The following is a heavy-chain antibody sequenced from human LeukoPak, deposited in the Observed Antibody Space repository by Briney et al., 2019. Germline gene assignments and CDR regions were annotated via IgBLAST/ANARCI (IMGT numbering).Heavy chain of an antibody. CDR2: VRGSDAGT. J-gene: IGHJ4*02. Sequence: GGSLRLSCAASGFTFSSYAMDWVRQAPGKGLEWVSAVRGSDAGTSYADSVKGRFTISRDNSKNTLYLQMNSLRAEDTAVYYCAKNRGGSYYSGSDYWGQGTLVTVSS. D-gene: IGHD1-26*01. CDR1: GFTFSSYA. CDR3: AKNRGGSYYSGSDY. V-gene: IGHV3-23*01.